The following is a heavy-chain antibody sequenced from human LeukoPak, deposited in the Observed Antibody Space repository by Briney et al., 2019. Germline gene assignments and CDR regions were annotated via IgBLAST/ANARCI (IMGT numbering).Heavy chain of an antibody. CDR3: ARDRAPYYDSSVGWFDP. Sequence: PGGSLRLSCAASGFTFSSYGMHWVCQAPGKGLEWVAVIWYDGSNKYYADSVKGRFTISRDNSKNTLYLQMNSLRAEDTAVYYCARDRAPYYDSSVGWFDPWGQGTLVTVSS. V-gene: IGHV3-33*01. CDR1: GFTFSSYG. D-gene: IGHD3-22*01. CDR2: IWYDGSNK. J-gene: IGHJ5*02.